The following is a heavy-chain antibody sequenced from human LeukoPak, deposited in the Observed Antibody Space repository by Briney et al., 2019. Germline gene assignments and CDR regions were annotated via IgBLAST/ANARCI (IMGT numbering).Heavy chain of an antibody. CDR3: ARAGERGYNGYDDAFDI. V-gene: IGHV4-59*01. CDR2: IYDSGST. Sequence: SETLSLTCTVSGGSLSTYYWSWIRQPPGKGLEWIGYIYDSGSTKYNPSLKSRLTISIDTSKNQFSLKLSSVTAADTAIYYCARAGERGYNGYDDAFDIWGQGTMVTVAS. CDR1: GGSLSTYY. D-gene: IGHD5-12*01. J-gene: IGHJ3*02.